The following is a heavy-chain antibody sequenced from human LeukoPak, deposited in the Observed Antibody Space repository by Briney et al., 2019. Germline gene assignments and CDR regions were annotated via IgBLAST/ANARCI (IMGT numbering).Heavy chain of an antibody. D-gene: IGHD4-17*01. Sequence: NPSETLSLTCPVYGGSFSGYYWSWIRQPPGKGLEWIGEINHSGSTNYNPSLKSRVTISVDTSKNQFSLKLSSVTAADTAVYYCARAKGYGDRYYFDYWGQGTLVTVSS. CDR2: INHSGST. CDR1: GGSFSGYY. V-gene: IGHV4-34*01. J-gene: IGHJ4*02. CDR3: ARAKGYGDRYYFDY.